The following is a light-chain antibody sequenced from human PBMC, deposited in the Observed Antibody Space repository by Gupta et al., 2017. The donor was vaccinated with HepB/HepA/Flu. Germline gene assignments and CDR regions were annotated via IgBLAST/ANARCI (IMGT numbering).Light chain of an antibody. V-gene: IGKV3-11*01. CDR3: QQRSNWPPIFT. J-gene: IGKJ3*01. Sequence: EIVLTQSPATLSLSPGERATLSCRASQSVSSYLALYQQKPGQAPRLLIYDASNRATGIPARFSGSGSGTDFTLTISSLEPEDVAVYYCQQRSNWPPIFTFGPGTKVDIK. CDR2: DAS. CDR1: QSVSSY.